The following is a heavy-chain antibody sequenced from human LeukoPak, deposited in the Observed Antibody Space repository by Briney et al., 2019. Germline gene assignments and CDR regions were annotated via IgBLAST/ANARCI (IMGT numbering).Heavy chain of an antibody. CDR3: ASGCYEVYSSSHDY. CDR2: IYYSGST. V-gene: IGHV4-39*01. CDR1: GGSISSSSYY. D-gene: IGHD6-6*01. J-gene: IGHJ4*02. Sequence: PSETLSLTCTVSGGSISSSSYYWGWIRQPPGKGLKWIGSIYYSGSTYYNPSLKSRVTISVDTSKNQFSLKLSSVTAADTAVYYCASGCYEVYSSSHDYWGQGTLVTVSS.